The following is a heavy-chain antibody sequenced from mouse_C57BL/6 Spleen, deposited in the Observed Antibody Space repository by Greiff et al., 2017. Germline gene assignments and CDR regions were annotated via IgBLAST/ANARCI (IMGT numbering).Heavy chain of an antibody. V-gene: IGHV1-59*01. Sequence: QVQLQQPGAELVRPGTSVKLSCKASGYTFTSYWMHWVKQRPGQGLEWIGVIDPSDSYTNYNQKFKGKATLTVDTSSSTAYMQLSSLTSEDSAVYYCARSVIYYYGSSEEFAYWGQGTLVTVSA. CDR1: GYTFTSYW. J-gene: IGHJ3*01. CDR3: ARSVIYYYGSSEEFAY. CDR2: IDPSDSYT. D-gene: IGHD1-1*01.